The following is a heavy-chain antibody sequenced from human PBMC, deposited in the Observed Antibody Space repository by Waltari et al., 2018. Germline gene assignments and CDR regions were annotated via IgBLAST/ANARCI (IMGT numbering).Heavy chain of an antibody. D-gene: IGHD6-19*01. V-gene: IGHV4-4*02. CDR1: GGSISSSNW. CDR2: IYHSGRT. Sequence: QVQLQESGPGLVKPSGTLSLTCAVSGGSISSSNWWSWVRQPPGKGLEWIGEIYHSGRTNHNPSLKSRVTISVDKSKNQFSLKLSSVTAADTAVYYCASHRSTQWYSSGWPGDYWGQGTLVTVSS. CDR3: ASHRSTQWYSSGWPGDY. J-gene: IGHJ4*02.